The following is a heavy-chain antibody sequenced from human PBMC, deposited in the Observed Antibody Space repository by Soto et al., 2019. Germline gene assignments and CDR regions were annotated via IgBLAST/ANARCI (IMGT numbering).Heavy chain of an antibody. V-gene: IGHV1-69*13. CDR3: ARMGEGATPGMGQYYYYYYGMDV. D-gene: IGHD1-26*01. Sequence: ASVKVSCKASGGTFSSYAISWVRQAPGQGLEWMGGIIPIFGTANYAQKFQGRVTITADESTSTAYMELSSLRSEDTAVYYCARMGEGATPGMGQYYYYYYGMDVWGQGTTVTVSS. CDR1: GGTFSSYA. CDR2: IIPIFGTA. J-gene: IGHJ6*02.